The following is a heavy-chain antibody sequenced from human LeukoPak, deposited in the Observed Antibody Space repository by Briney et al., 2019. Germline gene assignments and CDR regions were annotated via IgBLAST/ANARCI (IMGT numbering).Heavy chain of an antibody. CDR3: ARLIGDRTIYDY. Sequence: GGSLRLSCAASGFTFSTYWMSWVRQAPGKGLEWVASINQGGSETYYVESVKGRFTISRDNAMNSFFLQMNSLRAEDTAVYYCARLIGDRTIYDYWGQGTLGTVSS. CDR2: INQGGSET. J-gene: IGHJ4*02. D-gene: IGHD6-6*01. V-gene: IGHV3-7*01. CDR1: GFTFSTYW.